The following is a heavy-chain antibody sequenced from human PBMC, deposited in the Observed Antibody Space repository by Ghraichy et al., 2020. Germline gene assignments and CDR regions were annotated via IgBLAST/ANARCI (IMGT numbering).Heavy chain of an antibody. CDR2: ITSTCITI. Sequence: GESLNISCAVSGFTFSNYYMDWVRQAPGKGLEWISYITSTCITIYYADSERGRFTISRDNAKNSLYLQMNSLRDEDTAVYYCARAAPTYSYATWGQGTMVTVSS. CDR3: ARAAPTYSYAT. V-gene: IGHV3-48*02. CDR1: GFTFSNYY. D-gene: IGHD3-10*01. J-gene: IGHJ4*02.